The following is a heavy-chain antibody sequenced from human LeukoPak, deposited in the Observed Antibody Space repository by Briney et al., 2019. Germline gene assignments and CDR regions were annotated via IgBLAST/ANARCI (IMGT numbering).Heavy chain of an antibody. V-gene: IGHV5-51*01. CDR2: IYPGDSDT. D-gene: IGHD1-7*01. CDR3: AMPATGTKHFDY. Sequence: GESLKISCQGSGFRLTSYWIGWVRQMPGKGLEWMGIIYPGDSDTRYSPSFQGQVTISADKSINTAYLQWSSLKASDTAMYYCAMPATGTKHFDYWGQGTLVTVSS. CDR1: GFRLTSYW. J-gene: IGHJ4*02.